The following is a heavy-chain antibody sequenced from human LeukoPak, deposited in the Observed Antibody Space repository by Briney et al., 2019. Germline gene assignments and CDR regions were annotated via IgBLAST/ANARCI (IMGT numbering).Heavy chain of an antibody. D-gene: IGHD1-1*01. V-gene: IGHV4-34*01. J-gene: IGHJ4*02. Sequence: SETLSLTCAVYGGSFRGYYWSWIRQPPGKGLEWIGEINHSGSTNYNPSLKSRVTISVDTSKNQFSLKLSSVTAADTAVYYCARGHSGTTGTTYVDYWGQGTLVTVSS. CDR2: INHSGST. CDR1: GGSFRGYY. CDR3: ARGHSGTTGTTYVDY.